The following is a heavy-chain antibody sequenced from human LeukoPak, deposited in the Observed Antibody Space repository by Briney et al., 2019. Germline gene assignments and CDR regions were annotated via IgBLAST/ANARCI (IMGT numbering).Heavy chain of an antibody. J-gene: IGHJ4*02. CDR1: GGSISSSSYY. Sequence: SETLSLTCTVSGGSISSSSYYWGWIRLPPGKGLEWIGSIYYSGSTYYNPSLKSRVTISVDTSKNQFSLKLSSVTAADTAVYYCASIDRTDFDYWGQGTLVTVSS. CDR2: IYYSGST. V-gene: IGHV4-39*07. D-gene: IGHD2-15*01. CDR3: ASIDRTDFDY.